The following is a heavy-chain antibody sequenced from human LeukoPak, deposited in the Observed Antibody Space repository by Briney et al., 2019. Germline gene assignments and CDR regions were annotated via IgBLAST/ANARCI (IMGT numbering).Heavy chain of an antibody. J-gene: IGHJ3*02. CDR3: AREGCCGGDCYSLAPDAFDI. CDR2: IWYDGRNK. Sequence: GGALRLSCAASGFTFSSYGMHWVRQAPGKGLEWVAVIWYDGRNKYYADYVKGRFTISRDNSKNTLYLQMNSLRAEDTAVYYCAREGCCGGDCYSLAPDAFDIWGQGTMVTVSS. D-gene: IGHD2-21*02. CDR1: GFTFSSYG. V-gene: IGHV3-33*01.